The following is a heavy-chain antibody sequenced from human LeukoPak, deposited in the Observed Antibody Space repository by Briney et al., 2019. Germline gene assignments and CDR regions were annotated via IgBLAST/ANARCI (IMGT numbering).Heavy chain of an antibody. J-gene: IGHJ4*02. V-gene: IGHV1-69*01. D-gene: IGHD3-22*01. CDR1: GGTFSSYT. Sequence: SVKVSCKASGGTFSSYTISWVRQAPGQGLEWMGGIIPIFSTADYAQKFQGRVTITADESTSTAYMELSSLRSDDTAVYYCAREDSSGYYSDYWGQGTLVTVSS. CDR3: AREDSSGYYSDY. CDR2: IIPIFSTA.